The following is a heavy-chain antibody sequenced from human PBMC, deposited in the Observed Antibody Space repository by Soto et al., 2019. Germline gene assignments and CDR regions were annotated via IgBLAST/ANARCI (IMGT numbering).Heavy chain of an antibody. D-gene: IGHD2-15*01. Sequence: GGSLRLSCAASGFTFSSYEMNWVRQAPGKGLEWVSYISSSGSSIYYADSVKGRFTISRDSAKNSVYLQMNSLRAEDTAVYYCARDTWAGGGSLPFDYWGQGTLVTVSS. CDR2: ISSSGSSI. V-gene: IGHV3-48*03. J-gene: IGHJ4*02. CDR1: GFTFSSYE. CDR3: ARDTWAGGGSLPFDY.